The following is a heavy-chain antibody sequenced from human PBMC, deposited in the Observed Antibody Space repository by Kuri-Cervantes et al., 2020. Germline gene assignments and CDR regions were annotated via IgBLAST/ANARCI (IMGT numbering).Heavy chain of an antibody. Sequence: ASVKVSCKASGYTFTGYYMHWVRQAPGQGLEWMGWINPNSGGTNYAQKFQGRVTMTRDTSTSTFYMELSGLRSEDTAVYYCARSTNFDCSGGRCVRGWFDPWGQGTLVTVSS. CDR1: GYTFTGYY. CDR2: INPNSGGT. D-gene: IGHD2-15*01. J-gene: IGHJ5*02. V-gene: IGHV1-2*02. CDR3: ARSTNFDCSGGRCVRGWFDP.